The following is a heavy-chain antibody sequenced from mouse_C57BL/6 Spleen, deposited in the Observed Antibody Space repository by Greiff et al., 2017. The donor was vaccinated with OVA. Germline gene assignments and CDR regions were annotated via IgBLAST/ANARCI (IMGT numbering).Heavy chain of an antibody. CDR1: GYTFTSYW. D-gene: IGHD1-1*01. J-gene: IGHJ2*01. V-gene: IGHV1-53*01. Sequence: QVQLQQPGTELVKPGASVKLSCKASGYTFTSYWMHWVKQRPGQGLEWIGNINPSNGGTSYNEKFKSKATLTVDKSSSTAYMQLSSLTSEDSAVYDCARARGTTVVATPYFDYWGQGTTLTVSA. CDR3: ARARGTTVVATPYFDY. CDR2: INPSNGGT.